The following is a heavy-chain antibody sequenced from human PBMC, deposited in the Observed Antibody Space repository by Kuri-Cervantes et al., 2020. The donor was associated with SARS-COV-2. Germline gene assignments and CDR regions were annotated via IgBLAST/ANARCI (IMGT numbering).Heavy chain of an antibody. CDR3: ARCEYSGYDLDTYFDY. J-gene: IGHJ4*02. CDR1: GYTFTSYG. Sequence: SVKVSCKASGYTFTSYGISWVRQAPGQGLEWMGRIIPILGIANYAQKFQGRVTITADKSTSTAYMELSSLRPEDTAVYYCARCEYSGYDLDTYFDYWGQGTLVTVSS. CDR2: IIPILGIA. D-gene: IGHD5-12*01. V-gene: IGHV1-69*04.